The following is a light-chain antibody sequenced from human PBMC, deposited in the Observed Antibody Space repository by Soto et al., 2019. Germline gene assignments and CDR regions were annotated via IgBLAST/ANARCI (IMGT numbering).Light chain of an antibody. V-gene: IGLV1-40*01. CDR1: SSNIGAGRD. Sequence: QSVLTQPPSVSGAPGQRVTISCTGSSSNIGAGRDVHWYRQLPGAAPKFLISDSNHRPSGVPDRFSVSKSGASASLAITGLRAEDEGDYFCQSYGTSLSGLYVFGTGTKLTFL. CDR2: DSN. J-gene: IGLJ1*01. CDR3: QSYGTSLSGLYV.